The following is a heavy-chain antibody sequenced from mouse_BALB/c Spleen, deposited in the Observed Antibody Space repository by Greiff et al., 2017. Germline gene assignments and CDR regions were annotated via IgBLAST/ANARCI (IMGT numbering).Heavy chain of an antibody. D-gene: IGHD1-1*01. Sequence: QVHVKQSGAELVRPGTSVKVSCKASGYAFTNYLIEWVKQRPGQGLEWIGVINPGSGGTNYNEKFKGKATLTADKSSSTAYMQLSSLTSDDSAVYFCAGSDYYGSSYDYWGQGTTLTVSS. CDR3: AGSDYYGSSYDY. CDR2: INPGSGGT. J-gene: IGHJ2*01. V-gene: IGHV1-54*01. CDR1: GYAFTNYL.